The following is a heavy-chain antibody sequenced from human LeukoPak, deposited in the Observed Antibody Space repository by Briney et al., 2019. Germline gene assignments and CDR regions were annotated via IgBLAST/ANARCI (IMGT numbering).Heavy chain of an antibody. CDR2: VSWNSGSI. Sequence: GGSLRLSCAASGFTFNKYAMTWVRQAPGKGLEWVSGVSWNSGSIGYADSVKGRFTISRDNAKNSLYLQMNSLRAEDMALYYCAKGVIAAHYFDYWGQGTLVTVSS. J-gene: IGHJ4*02. CDR3: AKGVIAAHYFDY. D-gene: IGHD6-6*01. V-gene: IGHV3-9*03. CDR1: GFTFNKYA.